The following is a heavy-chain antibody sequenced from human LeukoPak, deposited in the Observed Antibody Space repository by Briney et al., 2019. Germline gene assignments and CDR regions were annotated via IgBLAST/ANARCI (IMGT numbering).Heavy chain of an antibody. CDR3: ARQRRSSGWPNDY. D-gene: IGHD6-19*01. CDR2: IYPDDSDT. V-gene: IGHV5-51*01. CDR1: GYSFTSYW. Sequence: GESLKISCKGSGYSFTSYWIAWVRQMPGKGLEWMGIIYPDDSDTRYSPSFQGQVTITADKSISTAYLQWSSLKASDNAMYYCARQRRSSGWPNDYWGQGTLVTVSS. J-gene: IGHJ4*02.